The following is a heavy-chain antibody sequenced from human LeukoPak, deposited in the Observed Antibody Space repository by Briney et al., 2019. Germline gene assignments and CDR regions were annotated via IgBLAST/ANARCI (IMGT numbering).Heavy chain of an antibody. Sequence: PSETLSLTCTASGGSISSSSYYWGWIRQPPGKGLEWIGSIYYSGSTYYNPSLKSRVTISVDTSKNQFSLKLSSVTAADTAVYYCARIIVVPAAIPHGAFDYWGQGTLVTVSS. CDR2: IYYSGST. CDR3: ARIIVVPAAIPHGAFDY. V-gene: IGHV4-39*01. CDR1: GGSISSSSYY. J-gene: IGHJ4*02. D-gene: IGHD2-2*01.